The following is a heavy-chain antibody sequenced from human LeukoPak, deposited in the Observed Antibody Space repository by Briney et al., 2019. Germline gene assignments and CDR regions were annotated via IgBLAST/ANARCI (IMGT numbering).Heavy chain of an antibody. CDR1: GFTFSNNW. J-gene: IGHJ3*02. D-gene: IGHD1-26*01. CDR3: ARQETSSYNGAFDI. Sequence: GGSLRLSCAVSGFTFSNNWMTWVRQAPGKGLEWVANINQDGGEKYYVDSVKGRLTISRDNAKNSLYLQMNSLRADDAAVYHCARQETSSYNGAFDIWGQGTMVTVSS. CDR2: INQDGGEK. V-gene: IGHV3-7*01.